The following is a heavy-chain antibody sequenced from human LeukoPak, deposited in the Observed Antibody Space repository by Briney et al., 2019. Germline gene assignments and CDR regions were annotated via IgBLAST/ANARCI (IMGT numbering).Heavy chain of an antibody. CDR2: INPSGGST. Sequence: ASVKVSCKASGYTFTSYYMHWVRQAPGQGLERVGIINPSGGSTSYAQKFQGRVTMTRDMSTSTVYMELSSLRSEDTAVYYCARDGPDNWFFNWFDPWGQGTLVTVSS. D-gene: IGHD1-20*01. CDR1: GYTFTSYY. J-gene: IGHJ5*02. V-gene: IGHV1-46*01. CDR3: ARDGPDNWFFNWFDP.